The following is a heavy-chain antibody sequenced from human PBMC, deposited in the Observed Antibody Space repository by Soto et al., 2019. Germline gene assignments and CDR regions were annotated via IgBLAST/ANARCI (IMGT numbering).Heavy chain of an antibody. CDR1: GFSFNDYA. D-gene: IGHD3-22*01. J-gene: IGHJ3*02. Sequence: GGSLRLSCAASGFSFNDYAMTWVRQAPGKGLEWVSAINDDGDSTYYADSVKGRFTISRDNSKNTVFLEMNSLRAEDTAAYHCAKVVVMRAVNDALDIWGQGTMVTV. V-gene: IGHV3-23*01. CDR3: AKVVVMRAVNDALDI. CDR2: INDDGDST.